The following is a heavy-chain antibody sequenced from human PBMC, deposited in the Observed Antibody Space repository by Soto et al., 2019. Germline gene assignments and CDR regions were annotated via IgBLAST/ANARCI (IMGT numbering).Heavy chain of an antibody. D-gene: IGHD1-26*01. V-gene: IGHV1-69*06. J-gene: IGHJ6*02. CDR1: GGTFRTYG. Sequence: QVQLEQSGAEVKKAGSSVKVSCKTSGGTFRTYGINWLRQAPGHGLEWMGGIVPAYGKADYAQGFQGRVTITAGKSTRQALLGFGRLRSEDKGGYFWWRSVGVGALYYGMDVWGQGTTVSVSS. CDR3: WRSVGVGALYYGMDV. CDR2: IVPAYGKA.